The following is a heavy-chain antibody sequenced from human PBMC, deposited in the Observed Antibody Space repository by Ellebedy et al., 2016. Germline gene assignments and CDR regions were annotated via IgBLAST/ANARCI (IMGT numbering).Heavy chain of an antibody. D-gene: IGHD5-12*01. CDR1: GFTFNNYS. CDR2: ISGHATHT. CDR3: AKTYSSWPYYFDY. Sequence: GGSLRLXXAASGFTFNNYSMSWVRQAPGKGPECISGISGHATHTYYADSVKGRFTISRDNSKNTLSLQMNSLRAEDTALYYCAKTYSSWPYYFDYWGQGIMVTVSS. V-gene: IGHV3-23*01. J-gene: IGHJ4*02.